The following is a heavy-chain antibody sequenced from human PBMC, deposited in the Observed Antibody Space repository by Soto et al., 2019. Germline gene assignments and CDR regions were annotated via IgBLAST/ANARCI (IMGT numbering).Heavy chain of an antibody. J-gene: IGHJ4*02. Sequence: QVQLVESGGGVVQPGRSLRLSCAASGFTFSSYAMHWVRQAPGKGREWVAVIAYDGRNKYYADSVKSRFTISRDNSKNTLYLQMNSLRIEDTAVYSCARELERVFDYWGQGTLVTVSS. CDR2: IAYDGRNK. V-gene: IGHV3-30*04. CDR3: ARELERVFDY. CDR1: GFTFSSYA. D-gene: IGHD1-1*01.